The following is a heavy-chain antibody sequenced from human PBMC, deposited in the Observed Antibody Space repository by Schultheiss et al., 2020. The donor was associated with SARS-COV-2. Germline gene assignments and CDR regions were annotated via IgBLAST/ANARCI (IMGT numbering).Heavy chain of an antibody. CDR3: ARGTYSGSYYYDAFDI. D-gene: IGHD1-26*01. J-gene: IGHJ3*02. Sequence: SETLSLTCTVSGGSISSYYWSWIRQPPGKGLEWIGYIYYSGSTNYNPSLKSRVTISVDTSKNQFSLKLSSVTAADTAVYYCARGTYSGSYYYDAFDIWGQGTMVTVSS. V-gene: IGHV4-59*01. CDR2: IYYSGST. CDR1: GGSISSYY.